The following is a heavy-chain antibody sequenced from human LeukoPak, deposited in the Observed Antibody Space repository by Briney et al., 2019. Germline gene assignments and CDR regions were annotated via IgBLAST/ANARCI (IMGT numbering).Heavy chain of an antibody. Sequence: GGSLRRSCAASGFTFSSHAMSWVRQAPGPGLERVSAISRSGGSTYYADSVKGRFTISRDNSKHTLYLQMNSLRAEDTAVYYCAKAFRDYVPFDYWGQGTLVTVSS. CDR3: AKAFRDYVPFDY. J-gene: IGHJ4*02. CDR1: GFTFSSHA. D-gene: IGHD4-17*01. CDR2: ISRSGGST. V-gene: IGHV3-23*01.